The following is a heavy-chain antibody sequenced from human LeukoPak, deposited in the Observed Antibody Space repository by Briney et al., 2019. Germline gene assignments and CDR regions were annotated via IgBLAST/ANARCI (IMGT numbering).Heavy chain of an antibody. CDR1: GGSISSSSYY. V-gene: IGHV4-39*07. Sequence: SETLSLTCTVSGGSISSSSYYWGWIRQPPGKGLEWIGSIYYSGSTYYNPSLKSRVTISVDTSKNQFSLELSSVTAADTAVYYCARSVTTVYYYYMDVWGKGTTVTVSS. D-gene: IGHD4-17*01. CDR3: ARSVTTVYYYYMDV. J-gene: IGHJ6*03. CDR2: IYYSGST.